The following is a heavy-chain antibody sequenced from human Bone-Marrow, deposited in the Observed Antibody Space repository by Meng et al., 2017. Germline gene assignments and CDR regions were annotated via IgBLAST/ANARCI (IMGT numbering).Heavy chain of an antibody. CDR3: ARVLGTDVDY. CDR1: GGSISSSSYY. J-gene: IGHJ4*02. D-gene: IGHD1-1*01. CDR2: IYYSGST. V-gene: IGHV4-39*07. Sequence: SETLSLTCTVPGGSISSSSYYWGWIRQPPGKGLEWIGSIYYSGSTYYNPSLKSRVTISVDTSKNQFSLKLSSVTAADTAVYYCARVLGTDVDYWGQGTLVTVSS.